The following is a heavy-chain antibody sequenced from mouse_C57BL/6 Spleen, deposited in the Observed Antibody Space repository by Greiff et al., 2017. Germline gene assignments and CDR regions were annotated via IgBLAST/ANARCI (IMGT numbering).Heavy chain of an antibody. CDR3: ARASYEGDY. J-gene: IGHJ2*01. Sequence: EVQLVESGGGLVKPGGSLKLSCAASGFTFSSYAMSWVRQTPEKRLEWVATISDGGSYTYYPDNVKGRFTISRDNAKNNLYLQMSHLKSEDTAMYYCARASYEGDYWGQGTTLTVSS. D-gene: IGHD2-3*01. V-gene: IGHV5-4*01. CDR1: GFTFSSYA. CDR2: ISDGGSYT.